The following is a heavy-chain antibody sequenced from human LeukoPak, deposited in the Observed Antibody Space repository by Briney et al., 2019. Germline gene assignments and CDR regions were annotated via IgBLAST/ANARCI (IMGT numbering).Heavy chain of an antibody. Sequence: ASVKVSCKASGYTFTSYYMHWVRPAPGQGLEWMGIINPSGGSTSYAQKFQGRVTMTRDTSTSTVYMELSSLRSEDTAVYYCARDGPYYYDSSGYYPDYWGQGTLVTVSS. J-gene: IGHJ4*02. CDR1: GYTFTSYY. V-gene: IGHV1-46*01. CDR3: ARDGPYYYDSSGYYPDY. CDR2: INPSGGST. D-gene: IGHD3-22*01.